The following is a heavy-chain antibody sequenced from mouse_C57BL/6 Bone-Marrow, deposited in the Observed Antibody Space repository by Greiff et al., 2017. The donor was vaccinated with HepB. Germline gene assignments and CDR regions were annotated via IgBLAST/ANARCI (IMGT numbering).Heavy chain of an antibody. V-gene: IGHV2-6*01. Sequence: VQRVESGPGLVAPSQSLSITCTVSGFSLTSYGVDWVRQSPGKGLEWLGVIWGVGSTNYNSALKSRLSISKDNSKSQVFLKMNSLQTDDTAMYYCARTYDGMDYWGQGTSVTVSS. J-gene: IGHJ4*01. CDR2: IWGVGST. CDR3: ARTYDGMDY. CDR1: GFSLTSYG. D-gene: IGHD2-3*01.